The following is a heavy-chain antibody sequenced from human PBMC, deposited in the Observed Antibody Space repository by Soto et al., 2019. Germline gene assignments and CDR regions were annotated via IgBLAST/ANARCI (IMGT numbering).Heavy chain of an antibody. V-gene: IGHV3-53*04. D-gene: IGHD4-17*01. Sequence: EVQLVESGGGLVQPGGSLRLSCAASGFTVSSNYMSWVRQAPGKGLEWVSVIYSGGSTYYADSVKGRFTISRYNSKNTLYLQMNSLRAEDTAVYYCARTKYDYGAIDAFDIWGQGTMVTVSS. J-gene: IGHJ3*02. CDR1: GFTVSSNY. CDR2: IYSGGST. CDR3: ARTKYDYGAIDAFDI.